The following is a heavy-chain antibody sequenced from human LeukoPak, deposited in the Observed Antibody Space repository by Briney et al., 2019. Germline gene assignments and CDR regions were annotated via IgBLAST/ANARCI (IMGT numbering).Heavy chain of an antibody. D-gene: IGHD6-13*01. CDR3: AKYLAATGESHLDY. Sequence: PSETLSLTCTVSGGSTTGYFWTWIRQPPGKGLEWIGYVYYSGRTSYNPSLKSRVTISVDTSKNQFSLKLSSVTAADTAVYYCAKYLAATGESHLDYWGQGTLVTVSS. CDR2: VYYSGRT. V-gene: IGHV4-59*03. CDR1: GGSTTGYF. J-gene: IGHJ4*02.